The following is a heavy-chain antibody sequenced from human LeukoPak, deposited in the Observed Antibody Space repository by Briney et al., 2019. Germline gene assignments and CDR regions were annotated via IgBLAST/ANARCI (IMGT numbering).Heavy chain of an antibody. CDR3: ARHGSWRSRYSGYARTGGFDY. Sequence: NPSETLSLTCVVYGGSFSGYYWSWIRQPPGKGLEWIGEINHSGSTNYNPSLKSRVTISVDTSKNQFSLKLSSVTAADTAVYYCARHGSWRSRYSGYARTGGFDYWGQGTLVTVSS. V-gene: IGHV4-34*01. D-gene: IGHD5-12*01. J-gene: IGHJ4*02. CDR2: INHSGST. CDR1: GGSFSGYY.